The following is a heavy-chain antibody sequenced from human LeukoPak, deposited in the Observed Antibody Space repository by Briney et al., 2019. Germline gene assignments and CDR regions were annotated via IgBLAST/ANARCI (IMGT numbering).Heavy chain of an antibody. J-gene: IGHJ4*02. V-gene: IGHV3-23*01. CDR1: GFTFSSYG. CDR2: ISGSGGST. D-gene: IGHD2-2*01. Sequence: PGGSLRLSCAASGFTFSSYGMSWVRQAPGKGLEWVSAISGSGGSTYYADSVKGRFTISRDNSKNTLYLQMNSLRAEDTAVYYCAKERQYCSSTSCSPATDYWGQGTLVTVSS. CDR3: AKERQYCSSTSCSPATDY.